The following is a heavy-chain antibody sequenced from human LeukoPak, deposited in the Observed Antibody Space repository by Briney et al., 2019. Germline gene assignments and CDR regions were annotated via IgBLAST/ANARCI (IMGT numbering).Heavy chain of an antibody. D-gene: IGHD3-16*01. CDR1: GGSLNNYY. Sequence: SETLSLTCTVSGGSLNNYYWGWIRQPAGKGLEWIGRIYTSGSTNYNPSLKSRVTMSVDTSKNQFSLKLPSVTAADTAVYYCARAPSTSYFDYWGQGTLVTVSS. V-gene: IGHV4-4*07. CDR2: IYTSGST. J-gene: IGHJ4*02. CDR3: ARAPSTSYFDY.